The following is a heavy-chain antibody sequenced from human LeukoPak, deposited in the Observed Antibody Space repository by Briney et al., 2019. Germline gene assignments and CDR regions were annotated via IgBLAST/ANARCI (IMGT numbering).Heavy chain of an antibody. CDR2: IYPGDSDT. D-gene: IGHD4/OR15-4a*01. CDR1: GYSFTSYW. CDR3: ARSLGALGHYYYYMDV. Sequence: GESLKISCTGSGYSFTSYWIGWVRQMPGKGLEWMGIIYPGDSDTRYSPSFQGQVTISADKSISTAYLQWSSLKASDTAMYYCARSLGALGHYYYYMDVWGKGTTVTVSS. J-gene: IGHJ6*03. V-gene: IGHV5-51*03.